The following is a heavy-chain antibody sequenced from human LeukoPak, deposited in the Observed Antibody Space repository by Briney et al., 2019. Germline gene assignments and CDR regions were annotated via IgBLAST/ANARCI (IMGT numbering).Heavy chain of an antibody. Sequence: SETLSLTCAVYGGSFSGYYWSWIRQPPGKGLEWIGEINHSGSTYYNPSLKSRVTISVDTSKNQFSLKLSSVTAADTAVYYCARFTTGDYFDYWGQGTLVTVSS. J-gene: IGHJ4*02. D-gene: IGHD3-22*01. CDR3: ARFTTGDYFDY. CDR2: INHSGST. CDR1: GGSFSGYY. V-gene: IGHV4-34*01.